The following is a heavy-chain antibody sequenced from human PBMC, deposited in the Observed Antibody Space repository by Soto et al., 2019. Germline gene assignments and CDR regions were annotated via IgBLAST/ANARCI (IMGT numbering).Heavy chain of an antibody. CDR1: GGSISSYY. CDR2: IYYSGST. D-gene: IGHD2-8*01. V-gene: IGHV4-59*01. Sequence: SETLSLTCTVSGGSISSYYWSWIRQPPGKGLEWIGYIYYSGSTNYNPSLKSRVTISVDTSKNQFSLKLSSVTAADTAVYYCARDLGYCTNGVCYDYWGQGTLVTVSS. J-gene: IGHJ4*02. CDR3: ARDLGYCTNGVCYDY.